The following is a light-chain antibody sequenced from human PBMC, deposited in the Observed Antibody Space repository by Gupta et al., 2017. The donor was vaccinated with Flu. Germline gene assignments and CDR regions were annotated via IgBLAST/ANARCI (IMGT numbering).Light chain of an antibody. CDR1: SDINVGSYN. Sequence: QPVLTQPPSSSASPGESARFTCTLPSDINVGSYNIYWYQQHPGSPPRYLLYYHSDSDKGHGSGPPSCFSASNDASATIGITRLSGLEAEDYDYYSCKIRPSFVVFGGGTKLTVL. V-gene: IGLV5-37*01. J-gene: IGLJ2*01. CDR3: KIRPSFVV. CDR2: YHSDSDK.